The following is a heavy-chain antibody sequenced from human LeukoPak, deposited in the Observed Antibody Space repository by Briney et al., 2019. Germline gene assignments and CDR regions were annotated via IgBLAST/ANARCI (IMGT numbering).Heavy chain of an antibody. CDR3: ARDLSVAAAGDYGMDV. D-gene: IGHD6-13*01. CDR2: IIPIFGTA. V-gene: IGHV1-69*05. Sequence: SVKVSCKASGGTFSSYAISWVRQAPGQGLEWMGGIIPIFGTASYAQKFQGRVTMTRDTSTSTVYMELSSLRSEDTAVYYCARDLSVAAAGDYGMDVWGQGTTVTVSS. CDR1: GGTFSSYA. J-gene: IGHJ6*02.